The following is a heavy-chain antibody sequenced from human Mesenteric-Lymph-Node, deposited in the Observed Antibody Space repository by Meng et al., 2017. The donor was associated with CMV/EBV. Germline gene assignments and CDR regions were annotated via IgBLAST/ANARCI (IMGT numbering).Heavy chain of an antibody. D-gene: IGHD2-2*02. V-gene: IGHV4-39*07. J-gene: IGHJ3*02. CDR2: VNYGGSP. CDR3: AREYRYCSSTSCYTPGSAFDI. CDR1: GGSISSSTDY. Sequence: GSLRLSCTVSGGSISSSTDYWAWIRQPPGKGLEWIGSVNYGGSPSSNPSLKSRVTISVDTSKNQFSLKLSSVTAADTAVYYCAREYRYCSSTSCYTPGSAFDIWGQGTMVTVSS.